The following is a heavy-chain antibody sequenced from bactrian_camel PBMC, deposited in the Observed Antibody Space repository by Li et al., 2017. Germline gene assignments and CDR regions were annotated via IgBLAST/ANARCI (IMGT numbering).Heavy chain of an antibody. J-gene: IGHJ4*01. Sequence: HVQLVESGGGSVQAGGSLRLSCTASGLPFDDPNMGWYRQGPGDECELVSSISSDRSLYYADPVKGRFTISQDNAKNTLYLQINSLTPEDTGMYYCAGEGFAWRARRTQVIGGMCQSGVSYWGQGTQVTVS. V-gene: IGHV3S55*01. CDR3: AGEGFAWRARRTQVIGGMCQSGVSY. CDR2: ISSDRSL. CDR1: GLPFDDPN. D-gene: IGHD2*01.